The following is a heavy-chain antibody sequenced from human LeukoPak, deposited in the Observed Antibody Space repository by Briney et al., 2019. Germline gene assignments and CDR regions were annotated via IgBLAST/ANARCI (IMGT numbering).Heavy chain of an antibody. CDR3: ASSSRGWYLSYYMDV. J-gene: IGHJ6*03. Sequence: PGGSLRLSCAASGFTFSSYAMHWVRQAPGKGLEWVAVISYDGSNKYYADSVKGRFTISRDNSKNTLYLQMNSLRAEDTAVYYCASSSRGWYLSYYMDVWGKGTTVTISS. V-gene: IGHV3-30*04. CDR2: ISYDGSNK. D-gene: IGHD6-19*01. CDR1: GFTFSSYA.